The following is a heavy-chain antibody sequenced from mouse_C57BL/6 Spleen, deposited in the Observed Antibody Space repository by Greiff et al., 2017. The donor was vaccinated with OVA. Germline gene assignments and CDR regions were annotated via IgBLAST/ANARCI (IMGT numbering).Heavy chain of an antibody. D-gene: IGHD1-1*01. Sequence: QVQLQQPGAELVKPGASVKLSCKASGYTFPSYWMHWVKQRPGRGLEWVGRIDPNSGGTKYNEKFKSKATLTVDKPSSTAYMQLSSLTSEDSAVYYCARSEYYGSSYVHAMDYWGQGTSVTVSS. CDR1: GYTFPSYW. J-gene: IGHJ4*01. CDR3: ARSEYYGSSYVHAMDY. V-gene: IGHV1-72*01. CDR2: IDPNSGGT.